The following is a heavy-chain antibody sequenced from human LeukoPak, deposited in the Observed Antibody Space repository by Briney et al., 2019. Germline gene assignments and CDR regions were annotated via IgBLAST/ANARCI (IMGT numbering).Heavy chain of an antibody. CDR2: ISYDGSNK. CDR1: GFTFSSYA. D-gene: IGHD2-15*01. Sequence: PGGSLRLFCAASGFTFSSYAMHWVRQAPGKGLEWVAVISYDGSNKYYADSVKGRFTISRDNSKNTLYLQMNSLRAEDTAVYYCARAGRRYCSGGSCSRYMDVWGKGTTVTVSS. CDR3: ARAGRRYCSGGSCSRYMDV. V-gene: IGHV3-30*04. J-gene: IGHJ6*03.